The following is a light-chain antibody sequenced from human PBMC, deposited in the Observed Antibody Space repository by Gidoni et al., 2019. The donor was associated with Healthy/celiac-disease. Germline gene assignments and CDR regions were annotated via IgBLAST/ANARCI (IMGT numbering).Light chain of an antibody. V-gene: IGKV2-30*01. CDR2: KVA. J-gene: IGKJ2*01. CDR3: MQGTHWPRT. Sequence: DVVMTQSPLSLPVTLGQPASISCRSSQSLVYSDGNTYLNWFQQRPSQSPRRLIYKVANRDSGVPDRFSGRGSGTDFTLKISRVEAEDVGVYYCMQGTHWPRTFGQGTKLEIK. CDR1: QSLVYSDGNTY.